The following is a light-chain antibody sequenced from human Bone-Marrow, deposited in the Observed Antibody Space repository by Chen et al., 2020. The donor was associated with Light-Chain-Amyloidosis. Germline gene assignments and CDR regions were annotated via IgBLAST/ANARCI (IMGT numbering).Light chain of an antibody. CDR3: QSADSSGTYEVR. Sequence: SYELTQPPSVSVSPGQPARITCSGDDLPTKYAYWYQQTPGQAPVLVIHRDTERPSGISERFSGSSSGTTATLTISGVQAEDEADYHCQSADSSGTYEVRFGGGSKLTV. CDR2: RDT. J-gene: IGLJ2*01. V-gene: IGLV3-25*03. CDR1: DLPTKY.